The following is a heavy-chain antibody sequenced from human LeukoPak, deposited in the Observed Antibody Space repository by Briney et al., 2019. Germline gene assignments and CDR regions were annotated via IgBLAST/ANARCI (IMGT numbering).Heavy chain of an antibody. CDR3: ARGPQGYFDY. Sequence: SETLSLTCTVSGGSISSSSYYWGWIRQPPGKGLEWIGSIYYSGSTYYNPSLKSRVTISVDTSKNQFSLKLSSVTAADTAVYYCARGPQGYFDYWGQGTLVTVSS. CDR1: GGSISSSSYY. J-gene: IGHJ4*02. V-gene: IGHV4-39*01. CDR2: IYYSGST.